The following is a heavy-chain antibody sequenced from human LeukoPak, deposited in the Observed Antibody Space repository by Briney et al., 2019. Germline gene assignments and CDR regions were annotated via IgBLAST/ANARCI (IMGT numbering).Heavy chain of an antibody. CDR3: VRGGIWGHAFDI. V-gene: IGHV3-66*01. J-gene: IGHJ3*02. Sequence: PGGSLRLSCAASGFTVSSNYMSWARQAPGKGLEWVSIIYSDSTTDYADSVKGRFTISRDSSKNSLYLQLNSLRAEDTAVYYCVRGGIWGHAFDIWGQGTVVTVSS. CDR2: IYSDSTT. CDR1: GFTVSSNY. D-gene: IGHD2-15*01.